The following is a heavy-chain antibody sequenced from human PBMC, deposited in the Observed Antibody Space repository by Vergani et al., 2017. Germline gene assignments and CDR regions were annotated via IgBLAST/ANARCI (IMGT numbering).Heavy chain of an antibody. CDR2: IIPSFGTA. J-gene: IGHJ4*02. CDR1: GVTFSSYA. V-gene: IGHV1-69*13. Sequence: QVQLVQSGAEVKKPGSSVKLSCKASGVTFSSYAISWVRQAPGQGLEWMGRIIPSFGTANYAQKFQGRVTITADESTNTVYMELNSLRSEDTAVYYCALSGWYDYGGNSLDEWGQGTLVTVSS. CDR3: ALSGWYDYGGNSLDE. D-gene: IGHD4-23*01.